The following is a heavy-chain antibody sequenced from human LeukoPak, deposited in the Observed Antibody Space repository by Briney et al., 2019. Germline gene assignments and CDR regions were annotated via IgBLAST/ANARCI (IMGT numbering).Heavy chain of an antibody. Sequence: SETLSLTCSVSGGSIRSTTYYWGWIRQPPGKGLEWIGSIYYSGNTYYSPSLMSRVTISVDTSKNQFSLNLSSVTAADTAVYFCARAPHFFGTSGSRYYFDYWGQGALVTVSS. CDR1: GGSIRSTTYY. V-gene: IGHV4-39*07. D-gene: IGHD3-22*01. CDR2: IYYSGNT. CDR3: ARAPHFFGTSGSRYYFDY. J-gene: IGHJ4*02.